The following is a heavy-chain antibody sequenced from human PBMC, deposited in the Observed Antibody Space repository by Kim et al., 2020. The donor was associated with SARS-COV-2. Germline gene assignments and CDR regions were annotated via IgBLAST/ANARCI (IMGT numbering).Heavy chain of an antibody. V-gene: IGHV1-69*13. CDR1: GGTFNTYA. D-gene: IGHD2-2*01. J-gene: IGHJ6*02. CDR3: AREGSSSLSVDYFYGMDV. CDR2: IIPIFGTA. Sequence: SVKVSCKASGGTFNTYAISWVRQAPGQGLEWMGGIIPIFGTASYAQKFQGRVTITAHESTTTAYMELSSLRSEDTAVYYCAREGSSSLSVDYFYGMDVWCQGTTVTVSS.